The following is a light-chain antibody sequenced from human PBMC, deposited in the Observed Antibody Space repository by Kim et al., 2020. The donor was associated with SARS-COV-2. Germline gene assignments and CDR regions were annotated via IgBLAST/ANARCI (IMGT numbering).Light chain of an antibody. CDR1: QSVSSY. CDR2: DAS. V-gene: IGKV3-11*01. Sequence: EIVLTQSPATLSLSPGDTATLSCRASQSVSSYLAWYQHKPGQAPRLLIYDASNRATGIPARFSGSGSGTDFTLTISSLEPEDFAVYYCQQRSNWPLTFGGGTKLEI. CDR3: QQRSNWPLT. J-gene: IGKJ4*01.